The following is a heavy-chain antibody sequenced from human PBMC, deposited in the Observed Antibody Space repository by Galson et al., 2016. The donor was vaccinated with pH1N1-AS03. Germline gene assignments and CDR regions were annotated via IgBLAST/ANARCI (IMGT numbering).Heavy chain of an antibody. CDR2: IKSKTDGGTT. V-gene: IGHV3-15*01. J-gene: IGHJ3*02. CDR3: RVVAENDAFDM. CDR1: GFTFSDVW. Sequence: SLRLSCAASGFTFSDVWMSWVRQAPGKGLEWVGRIKSKTDGGTTDYAAPVKRRFTISRDDSKNTLYLQMNTLKSEDTAVYYCRVVAENDAFDMWGQGTMVTVSS. D-gene: IGHD3-22*01.